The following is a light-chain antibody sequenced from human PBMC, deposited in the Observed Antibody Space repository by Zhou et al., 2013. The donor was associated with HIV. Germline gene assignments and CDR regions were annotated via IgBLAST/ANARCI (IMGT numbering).Light chain of an antibody. V-gene: IGKV1-5*03. J-gene: IGKJ1*01. CDR1: QSISNW. CDR2: KAS. CDR3: QQYISYVRT. Sequence: DIQMTQSPSTLSASVGDRVTIACRASQSISNWLAWYQKRPGKAPKLLISKASSLESGVPSRFSGSGSGTDFTLTISSLQPDDFATYYCQQYISYVRTFGQGTKVEIK.